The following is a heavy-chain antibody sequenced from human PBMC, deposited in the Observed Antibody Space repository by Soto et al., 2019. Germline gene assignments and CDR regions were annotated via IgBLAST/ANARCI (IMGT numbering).Heavy chain of an antibody. V-gene: IGHV6-1*01. Sequence: SQTLSLTCAISGDSVSSNSAAWNWIRQSPSRGLEWLGRTYYRSKWYNDYAVSVKSRITINPDTSKNQFSLQLNSVTPEDTAVYYCARDRDILTGRDYYYGMDVWGQGTTVTVSS. CDR1: GDSVSSNSAA. CDR3: ARDRDILTGRDYYYGMDV. J-gene: IGHJ6*02. CDR2: TYYRSKWYN. D-gene: IGHD3-9*01.